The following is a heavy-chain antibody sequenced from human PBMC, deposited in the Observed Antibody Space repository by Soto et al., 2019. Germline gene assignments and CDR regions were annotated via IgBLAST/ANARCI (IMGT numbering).Heavy chain of an antibody. Sequence: GSLRLSFASSGFTFSNAWMSWVRQAPGKGREWVCRIKSKTDCETTDYAAPVKGRLTISRDDSKNTLYPQMNSLKTEDTAVYYCTTDVVLARSTRLRYYGMDVWGQGTTVTVSS. CDR2: IKSKTDCETT. J-gene: IGHJ6*02. CDR1: GFTFSNAW. CDR3: TTDVVLARSTRLRYYGMDV. D-gene: IGHD2-15*01. V-gene: IGHV3-15*01.